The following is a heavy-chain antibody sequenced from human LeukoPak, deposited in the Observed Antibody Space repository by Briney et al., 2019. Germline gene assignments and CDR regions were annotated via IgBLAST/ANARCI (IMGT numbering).Heavy chain of an antibody. D-gene: IGHD6-6*01. CDR3: ARSEYSSSFDY. CDR1: GGSISSYY. J-gene: IGHJ4*02. Sequence: SETLSLTRTVSGGSISSYYWSWIRQPAGKGLEWIGRIYSSGSSNYSPSLNSRVTMSVDTSKKQFSLKLSSVTAADTAVYYCARSEYSSSFDYWGQGTLVTVSS. V-gene: IGHV4-4*07. CDR2: IYSSGSS.